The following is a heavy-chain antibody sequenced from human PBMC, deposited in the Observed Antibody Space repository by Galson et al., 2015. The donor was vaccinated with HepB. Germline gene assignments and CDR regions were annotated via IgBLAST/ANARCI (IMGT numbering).Heavy chain of an antibody. J-gene: IGHJ4*02. CDR3: ARDLNPYHYDSSGAPFDY. CDR2: IIPILGIA. CDR1: GGTFSSYT. Sequence: SVKVSCKASGGTFSSYTISWVRQAPGQGLEWMGRIIPILGIANYAQKFQGRVTITADKSTSTAYMELSSLRSEDTAVYYCARDLNPYHYDSSGAPFDYWGQGTLVTVSS. D-gene: IGHD3-22*01. V-gene: IGHV1-69*04.